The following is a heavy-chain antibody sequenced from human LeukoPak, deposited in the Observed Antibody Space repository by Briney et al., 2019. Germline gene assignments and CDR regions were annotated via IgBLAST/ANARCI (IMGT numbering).Heavy chain of an antibody. CDR3: VKDHGYSSAWYVRGFDY. D-gene: IGHD6-19*01. V-gene: IGHV3-64D*09. CDR1: GLPFSSYA. Sequence: SGGSLRLSCSASGLPFSSYAMHWVRQAPGKGLEYVSAISDSGGSTYYADSVKGRFTISRDNSKNMLYLQMSSLRPEDTAVYYCVKDHGYSSAWYVRGFDYWGQGTPVTVSS. J-gene: IGHJ4*02. CDR2: ISDSGGST.